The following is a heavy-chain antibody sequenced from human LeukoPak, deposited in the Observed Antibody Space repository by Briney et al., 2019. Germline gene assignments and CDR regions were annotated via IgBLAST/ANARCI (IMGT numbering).Heavy chain of an antibody. CDR2: INHSGST. CDR3: ARGLAYCGGDCYSAPSYFDY. Sequence: ETLSLTCAVYGGSFSGYYWSWIRQPPGKGLEWIGEINHSGSTNYNPSLKSRVTISVDTSKNQFSLKLSSVTAADTAVYYCARGLAYCGGDCYSAPSYFDYWGQGTLVTVSS. CDR1: GGSFSGYY. J-gene: IGHJ4*02. D-gene: IGHD2-21*02. V-gene: IGHV4-34*01.